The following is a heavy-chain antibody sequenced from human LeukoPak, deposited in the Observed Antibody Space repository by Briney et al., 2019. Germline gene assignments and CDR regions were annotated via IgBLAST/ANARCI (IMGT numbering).Heavy chain of an antibody. J-gene: IGHJ5*02. Sequence: GGSLRPSCAASGFTFSSHWMHWVRQAPGKGLVWVSRINGVGGSTTYADSVTGRFTISRDNAKNRLYLQMHSLRAEHTAVYYCARDAPLCSGGSCYMSSWGQGTLVTVSS. CDR3: ARDAPLCSGGSCYMSS. CDR2: INGVGGST. V-gene: IGHV3-74*01. CDR1: GFTFSSHW. D-gene: IGHD2-15*01.